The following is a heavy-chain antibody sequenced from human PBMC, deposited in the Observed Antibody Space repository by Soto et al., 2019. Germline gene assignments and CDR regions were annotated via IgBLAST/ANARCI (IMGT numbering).Heavy chain of an antibody. D-gene: IGHD3-16*01. Sequence: GGSLRLSCAASGFTFSSYAMSWVRQAPGKGLERVSAISGSVGSTYYADSVKGRFTIYRDNSKNTLYLQMNSLRAEDTAVYYCAKVEAVITFGGDYGMDVWGQGTTVTVSS. J-gene: IGHJ6*02. V-gene: IGHV3-23*01. CDR3: AKVEAVITFGGDYGMDV. CDR2: ISGSVGST. CDR1: GFTFSSYA.